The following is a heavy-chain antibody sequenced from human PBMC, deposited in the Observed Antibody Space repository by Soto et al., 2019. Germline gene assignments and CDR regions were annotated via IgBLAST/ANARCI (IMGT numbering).Heavy chain of an antibody. CDR3: ARDCTNGVCQTNDAFDI. Sequence: ASVKVSCKASGYTFTSYGISWVRQAPGQGLEWMGWISAYNGNTNYAQKLQGRVTMTTDTSTSTAYMELRSLRSDDTAVYYCARDCTNGVCQTNDAFDIWGQGTMVTVSS. J-gene: IGHJ3*02. V-gene: IGHV1-18*01. CDR1: GYTFTSYG. D-gene: IGHD2-8*01. CDR2: ISAYNGNT.